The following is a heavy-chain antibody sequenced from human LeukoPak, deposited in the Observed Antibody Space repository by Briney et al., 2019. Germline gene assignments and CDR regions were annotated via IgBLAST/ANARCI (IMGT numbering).Heavy chain of an antibody. J-gene: IGHJ3*02. CDR3: ASPVKYCSGGSCYSGAFDI. CDR2: ISAYNGNT. Sequence: RASVKVSCKASGYTFTSYGISWVRQAPGQGLEWMGWISAYNGNTNYAQKLQGRVTMTTDTSTSTAYMELRSLRSDDTAVYYCASPVKYCSGGSCYSGAFDIWGQGTTVTVSS. V-gene: IGHV1-18*01. D-gene: IGHD2-15*01. CDR1: GYTFTSYG.